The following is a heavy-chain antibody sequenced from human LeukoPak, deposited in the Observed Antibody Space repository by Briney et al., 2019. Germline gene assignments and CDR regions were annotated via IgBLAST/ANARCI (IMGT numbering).Heavy chain of an antibody. CDR3: ARDAGRRVGSITTALDY. D-gene: IGHD1-26*01. V-gene: IGHV3-21*06. Sequence: PGGSLRLSCAASGFTFGSYSIIWVRQSPAKGLEWVSSISSGSDYIHYADSVRGRFTISRDNAKSSVFLQMNSLRAEDSAVYYCARDAGRRVGSITTALDYWGPGTLVTVS. J-gene: IGHJ4*02. CDR2: ISSGSDYI. CDR1: GFTFGSYS.